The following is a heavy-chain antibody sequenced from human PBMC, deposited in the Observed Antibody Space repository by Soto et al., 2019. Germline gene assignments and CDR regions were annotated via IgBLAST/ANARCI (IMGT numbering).Heavy chain of an antibody. V-gene: IGHV3-23*01. Sequence: EVQVLESGGGLVQPGGSLRLSCAAPGITFSSYAMSWARQAPGKGLEWISAISGSGGSTYYADSVKGRFTISRDNSNDNLYIQVNSQRAEDTALYYGAKSLDSASSYWGAYWGQGTLVTVSS. D-gene: IGHD1-26*01. J-gene: IGHJ4*02. CDR1: GITFSSYA. CDR3: AKSLDSASSYWGAY. CDR2: ISGSGGST.